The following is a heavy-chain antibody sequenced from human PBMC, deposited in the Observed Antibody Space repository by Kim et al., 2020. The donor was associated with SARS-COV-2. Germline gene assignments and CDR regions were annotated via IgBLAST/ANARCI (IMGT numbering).Heavy chain of an antibody. CDR3: ARDSGGFHKSDTFDI. V-gene: IGHV3-7*01. CDR1: GFTLSNHW. D-gene: IGHD3-10*01. Sequence: GGSLRLSCAAFGFTLSNHWMNWVRQAPGKGLEWVANIKHSGSEQSYVDSVKGRFTILRDNAKSSLYLQMNSLRAEDTAVYFCARDSGGFHKSDTFDIWGQGTMVTVSS. CDR2: IKHSGSEQ. J-gene: IGHJ3*02.